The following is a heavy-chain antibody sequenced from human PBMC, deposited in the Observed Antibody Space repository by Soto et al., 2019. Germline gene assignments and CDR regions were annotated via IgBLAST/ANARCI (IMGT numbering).Heavy chain of an antibody. CDR1: GDSITTNGYY. CDR3: ARSHYTYGLLIDY. CDR2: VYSTGST. V-gene: IGHV4-39*01. Sequence: SGTLSLTCCVAGDSITTNGYYWGWIRQPPGKGLQWIGNVYSTGSTFSHPSLTSRVFISGDTSKNKFSLRLTSVTDADTDVYYCARSHYTYGLLIDYWGPGIMVTVSS. D-gene: IGHD2-8*01. J-gene: IGHJ4*02.